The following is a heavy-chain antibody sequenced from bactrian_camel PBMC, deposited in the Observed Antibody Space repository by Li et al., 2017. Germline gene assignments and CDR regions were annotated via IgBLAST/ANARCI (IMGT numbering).Heavy chain of an antibody. V-gene: IGHV3S42*01. Sequence: VQLVESGGGLVQPGGSLRLSCAASGFTFSLYPMTWVRQAQGTAREGVAALDRDGSASYADSVKGRFTISRDNAKNTMYLQMNNLQPEDTAMYYCATDCWNYGLHFRFSVGVRSVWGQGTQVTVS. J-gene: IGHJ4*01. D-gene: IGHD5*01. CDR2: LDRDGSA. CDR3: ATDCWNYGLHFRFSVGVRSV. CDR1: GFTFSLYP.